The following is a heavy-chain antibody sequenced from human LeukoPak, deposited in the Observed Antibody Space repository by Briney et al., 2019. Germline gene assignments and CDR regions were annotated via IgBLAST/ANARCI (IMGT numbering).Heavy chain of an antibody. Sequence: GGSLRLSCVASGFAFSPYTMNWVRQAPGKGLEWLSSISGTSTTIYYTDSVKGRFTISRDNGKNSLFLQMNSLRDEDTAVYYCARGRRVRGINDAFDIWGQGTMVTVSS. CDR1: GFAFSPYT. V-gene: IGHV3-48*02. CDR3: ARGRRVRGINDAFDI. CDR2: ISGTSTTI. D-gene: IGHD3-10*01. J-gene: IGHJ3*02.